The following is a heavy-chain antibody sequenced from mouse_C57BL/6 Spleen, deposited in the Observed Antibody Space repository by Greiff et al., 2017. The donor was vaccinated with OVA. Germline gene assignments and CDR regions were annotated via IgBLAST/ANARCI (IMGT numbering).Heavy chain of an antibody. CDR2: IDPSDSET. CDR3: ARDYSNYDFDY. Sequence: VQLQQPGAELVRPGSSVKLSCKASGYTFTSYWMHWVKQRPIQGLEWIGNIDPSDSETHYNQKFKDKATLTVDKSSSTAYMQLSSLTSEDSAVYYCARDYSNYDFDYWGKGTTLTVSS. CDR1: GYTFTSYW. J-gene: IGHJ2*01. V-gene: IGHV1-52*01. D-gene: IGHD2-5*01.